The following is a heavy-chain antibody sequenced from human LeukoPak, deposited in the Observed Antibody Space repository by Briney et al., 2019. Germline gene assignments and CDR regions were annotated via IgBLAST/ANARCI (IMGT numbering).Heavy chain of an antibody. D-gene: IGHD3-22*01. CDR3: ARDDTIGGTDYYYDSNGLDY. J-gene: IGHJ4*02. CDR1: GFSFSTYG. Sequence: GGSLRLSCVASGFSFSTYGMHWVRQAPGKGLEWVAALAYDGGRKLYTDSVRGRFTISRDNSKNTLYLQMSGLRAEDTAVYYCARDDTIGGTDYYYDSNGLDYWGQGTLVTVSS. V-gene: IGHV3-30*03. CDR2: LAYDGGRK.